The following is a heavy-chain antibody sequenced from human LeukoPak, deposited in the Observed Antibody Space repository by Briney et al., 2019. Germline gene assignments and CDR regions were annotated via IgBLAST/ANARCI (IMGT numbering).Heavy chain of an antibody. CDR2: IIPIFGTA. J-gene: IGHJ4*02. CDR1: GYTFTGYY. D-gene: IGHD3-10*01. Sequence: SVKVSCKASGYTFTGYYMHWVRQAPGQGLEWMGGIIPIFGTANYAQKLQGRVTITADESTSTAYMELSSLRSEDTAVYYCARGRTQYYYGSGSYYHYWGQGTLVTVSS. V-gene: IGHV1-69*13. CDR3: ARGRTQYYYGSGSYYHY.